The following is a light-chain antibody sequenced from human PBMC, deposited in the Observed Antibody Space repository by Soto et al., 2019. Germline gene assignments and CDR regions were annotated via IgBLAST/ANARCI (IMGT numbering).Light chain of an antibody. V-gene: IGLV2-8*01. CDR3: SSYAGSNNWV. CDR2: EVS. Sequence: QSALTQSPSASGSPGQSVTISCTGTSSDVGNYKYVSWYQQHPGKAPKLMIYEVSKRPSGVTDRFSGSKSGHKASLTVSGLHAEDEADSSCSSYAGSNNWVFGGGTKLTVL. J-gene: IGLJ3*02. CDR1: SSDVGNYKY.